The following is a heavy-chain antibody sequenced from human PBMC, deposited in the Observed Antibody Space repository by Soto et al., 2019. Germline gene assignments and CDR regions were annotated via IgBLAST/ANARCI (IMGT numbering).Heavy chain of an antibody. Sequence: ASVKVSCKASRYTFTSYAMHWVRQAPGQRLEWMGWINAGNGNTKYSQKFQGRVTITRDTSASTAYMELSSLRSEDTAVYYCAREFSSGSPAFYFQHWGQGTLVTVSS. CDR2: INAGNGNT. J-gene: IGHJ1*01. CDR3: AREFSSGSPAFYFQH. D-gene: IGHD6-19*01. CDR1: RYTFTSYA. V-gene: IGHV1-3*01.